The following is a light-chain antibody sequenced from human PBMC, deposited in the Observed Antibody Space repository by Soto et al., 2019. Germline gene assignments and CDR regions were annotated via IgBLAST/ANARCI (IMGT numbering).Light chain of an antibody. J-gene: IGKJ1*01. CDR3: QQYNNWWT. Sequence: EIVMTQSPATLSMSPGERATLSCRASQSVSSSLAWYQQKPGQAPRLLIYGASTRATGIPDRFSGSGSETECTLTISSLQAEDFAIYYWQQYNNWWTFGQGTKVEIK. CDR2: GAS. V-gene: IGKV3-15*01. CDR1: QSVSSS.